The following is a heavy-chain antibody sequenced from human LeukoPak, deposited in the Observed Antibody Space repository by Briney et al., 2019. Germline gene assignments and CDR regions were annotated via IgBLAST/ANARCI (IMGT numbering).Heavy chain of an antibody. Sequence: SETLSLTCTVSGGSISSSPYYWGWIRLPPGEGLEWIGSIYYSGTTHYNPSLESRVTISVDTSKNQFSLKLASVTAADTAIYYCAKGAGGFSYYNWFDPWGQGTLVTVSS. CDR1: GGSISSSPYY. CDR2: IYYSGTT. D-gene: IGHD5-18*01. V-gene: IGHV4-39*07. CDR3: AKGAGGFSYYNWFDP. J-gene: IGHJ5*02.